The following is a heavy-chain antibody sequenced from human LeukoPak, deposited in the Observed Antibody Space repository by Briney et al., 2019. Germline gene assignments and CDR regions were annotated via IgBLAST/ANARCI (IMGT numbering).Heavy chain of an antibody. V-gene: IGHV4-59*08. CDR1: GDSINSYY. Sequence: SETLSLTCTVSGDSINSYYWSWIRQPPGKGLEWLGYIYYRGSANYNPSLKSRVTISIDTSKNQFSLRLTSVTAADTAVYYCARLLHDWFDSWGQGTLVTVSS. CDR3: ARLLHDWFDS. CDR2: IYYRGSA. D-gene: IGHD4-11*01. J-gene: IGHJ5*01.